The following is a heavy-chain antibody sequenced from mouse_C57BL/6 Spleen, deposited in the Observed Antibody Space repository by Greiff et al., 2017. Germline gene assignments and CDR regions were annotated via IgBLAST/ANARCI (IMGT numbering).Heavy chain of an antibody. V-gene: IGHV1-80*01. CDR2: IYPGDGDT. CDR3: ARSPLLRSYAMDY. CDR1: GYAFSGYW. J-gene: IGHJ4*01. Sequence: VQLQQSGAELVKPGASVKISCKASGYAFSGYWMNWVKQRPGKGLEWIGQIYPGDGDTNYNGKFKGKATLTADKSSSTAYMQLSSLSSEDSSVYFCARSPLLRSYAMDYWGQGTSVTVSA. D-gene: IGHD1-1*01.